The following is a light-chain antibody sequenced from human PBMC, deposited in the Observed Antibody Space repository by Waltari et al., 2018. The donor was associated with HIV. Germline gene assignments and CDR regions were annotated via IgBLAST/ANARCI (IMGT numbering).Light chain of an antibody. V-gene: IGKV1-5*03. CDR2: RAT. Sequence: DIHMTQSPPTLTASIGDRVNITCRASQTVGDWLAWYQQKPGEAPTLLIYRATTVENGVPSRFSGIASGTDFTLAIDSLHPDDFATYYCHQYSNYLGSFGQGTRVQLK. J-gene: IGKJ1*01. CDR1: QTVGDW. CDR3: HQYSNYLGS.